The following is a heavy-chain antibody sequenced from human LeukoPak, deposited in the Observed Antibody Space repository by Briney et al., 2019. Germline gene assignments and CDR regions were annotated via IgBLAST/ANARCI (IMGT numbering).Heavy chain of an antibody. CDR2: ISYDGSNK. V-gene: IGHV3-30*18. D-gene: IGHD2-2*01. CDR3: AKPEGPAAPLLPPGY. CDR1: GFTFSSYG. J-gene: IGHJ4*02. Sequence: GRSLRLSCAASGFTFSSYGMHWVRQAPGKGLEWVAVISYDGSNKYYADSVKGRFTISRDNSKNTLYLQMNSLRAEDTAVYYCAKPEGPAAPLLPPGYWGQGTLVTVSS.